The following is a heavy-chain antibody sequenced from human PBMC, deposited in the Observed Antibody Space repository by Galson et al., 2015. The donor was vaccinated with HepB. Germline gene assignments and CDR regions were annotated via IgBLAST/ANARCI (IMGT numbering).Heavy chain of an antibody. CDR3: ARGSDY. V-gene: IGHV3-48*04. Sequence: SLRLSCAASGSTFSSYSMNWVRQAPGKGLEWVSYISSSSSTMHYADSVKGRFTISRDNAKNSLYLQMNSLRAEDTAVYYCARGSDYWGQGTLVTVSS. CDR1: GSTFSSYS. CDR2: ISSSSSTM. J-gene: IGHJ4*02.